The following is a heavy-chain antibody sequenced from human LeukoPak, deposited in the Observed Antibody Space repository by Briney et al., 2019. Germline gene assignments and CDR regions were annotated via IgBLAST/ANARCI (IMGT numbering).Heavy chain of an antibody. D-gene: IGHD3-22*01. V-gene: IGHV3-30*02. CDR1: GFTFSSYG. Sequence: GGSLRLSCAASGFTFSSYGMHWVRQAPGKWLEWVAFIRYDGSNKYYADSVKGRFTISRDNSKNTLYLQMNSLRAEDTAVYYCARGMRYYYDSSGYYYFDYWGQGTLVTVSS. CDR2: IRYDGSNK. CDR3: ARGMRYYYDSSGYYYFDY. J-gene: IGHJ4*02.